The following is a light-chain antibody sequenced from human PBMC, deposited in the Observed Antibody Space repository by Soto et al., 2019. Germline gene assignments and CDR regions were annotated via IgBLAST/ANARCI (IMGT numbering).Light chain of an antibody. CDR3: QQYGSSPPIT. CDR2: GAS. J-gene: IGKJ5*01. CDR1: QSVSSSF. V-gene: IGKV3-20*01. Sequence: EIVLTQSPGTLSLSPGEGATLSCRASQSVSSSFLAWYQQKPGQAPGLLIYGASSRATGIPDRFSGSGSGTDFTLTISRLEPEDFAVYYCQQYGSSPPITFGQGTRLEIK.